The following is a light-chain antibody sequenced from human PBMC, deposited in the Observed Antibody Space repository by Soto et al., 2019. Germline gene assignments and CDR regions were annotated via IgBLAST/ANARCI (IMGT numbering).Light chain of an antibody. Sequence: QSVLTQPPSVSEAPRQRVTIFCSGSTSNVGNNAVDWYQQLPGKAPKLLIYYDDLLASGVSDRFSGSKSGTSASLAISGLQPEDEAHYYCSSFTSSTTLLFGGGTKLTVL. J-gene: IGLJ2*01. CDR3: SSFTSSTTLL. V-gene: IGLV1-36*01. CDR2: YDD. CDR1: TSNVGNNA.